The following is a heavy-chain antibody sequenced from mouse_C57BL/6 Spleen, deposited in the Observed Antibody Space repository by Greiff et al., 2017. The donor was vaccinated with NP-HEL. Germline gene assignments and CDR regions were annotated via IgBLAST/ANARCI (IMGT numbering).Heavy chain of an antibody. CDR1: GYTFTDYY. Sequence: VQLQQSGPVLVKPGASVKMSCKASGYTFTDYYMNWVKQSHGKSLEWIGVINPYNGGTSYNQKFKGKATLTVDKSSSTAYMELNSLTSEDSAVYYCARFITTDYYFDYWGQGTTLTVSS. CDR2: INPYNGGT. J-gene: IGHJ2*01. V-gene: IGHV1-19*01. D-gene: IGHD1-1*01. CDR3: ARFITTDYYFDY.